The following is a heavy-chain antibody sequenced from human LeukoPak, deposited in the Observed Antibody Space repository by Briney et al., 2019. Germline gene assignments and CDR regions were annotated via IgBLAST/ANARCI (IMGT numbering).Heavy chain of an antibody. V-gene: IGHV3-23*01. CDR1: GFTVSSNY. CDR2: ISGSGTDT. J-gene: IGHJ4*02. Sequence: GGSLRLSCAASGFTVSSNYMSWVRQAPGKGPEWVSSISGSGTDTYYTDSVKGRFTVSRDTSKNTLYMQMNNLRVEATAVYYCVKGFHFDWWGQGTLVTVSS. CDR3: VKGFHFDW.